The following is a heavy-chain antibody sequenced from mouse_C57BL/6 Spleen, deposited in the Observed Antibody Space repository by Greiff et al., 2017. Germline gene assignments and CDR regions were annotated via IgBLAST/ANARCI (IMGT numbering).Heavy chain of an antibody. D-gene: IGHD2-3*01. CDR1: GFSLTSYA. CDR3: ARKVDDGYLRGGAMDY. Sequence: QVQLKQSGPGLVAPSQSLSITCTVSGFSLTSYAISWVRQPPGQGREWLGVIWTGGGTNYNSALKSRLSISKDNSKSQVFLKMNSPQTDDTARYDCARKVDDGYLRGGAMDYWGQGTSVTVSS. CDR2: IWTGGGT. V-gene: IGHV2-9-1*01. J-gene: IGHJ4*01.